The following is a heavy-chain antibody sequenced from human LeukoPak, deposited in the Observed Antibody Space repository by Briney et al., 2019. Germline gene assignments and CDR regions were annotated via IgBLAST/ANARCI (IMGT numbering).Heavy chain of an antibody. Sequence: GGSLRLSCIASAFTFSSYGMHWVRQAPGKGLEWVAVISYDGSNKYYADSVKGRFTISRDNSKNTLYLQMNSLRAEDTAVYYCAKDRFPLYDRALDYWGQGTLVTVSS. J-gene: IGHJ4*02. CDR2: ISYDGSNK. CDR1: AFTFSSYG. V-gene: IGHV3-30*18. D-gene: IGHD3-22*01. CDR3: AKDRFPLYDRALDY.